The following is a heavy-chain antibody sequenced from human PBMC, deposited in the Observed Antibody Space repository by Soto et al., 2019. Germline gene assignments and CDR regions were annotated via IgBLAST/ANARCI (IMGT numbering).Heavy chain of an antibody. V-gene: IGHV4-31*03. J-gene: IGHJ4*02. D-gene: IGHD3-22*01. CDR2: IYYSGNT. CDR3: ARATYYYDSSGYSDRVLDY. Sequence: SETLSLTCTVSGGSISSGGYYWSWIRQHPGKGLEWIGYIYYSGNTYYNPSLKSRVTISEDTSKNQFSLKLSSVTAADTAVYYCARATYYYDSSGYSDRVLDYWGQGTLVTVSA. CDR1: GGSISSGGYY.